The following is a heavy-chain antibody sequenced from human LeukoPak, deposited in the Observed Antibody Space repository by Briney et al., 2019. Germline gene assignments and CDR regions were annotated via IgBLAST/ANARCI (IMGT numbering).Heavy chain of an antibody. Sequence: SETLSLTCTVSGYSISGGYYWGWIRQPPGKGLEWIGTIFQSVSTYYNPSLKSRVTTSVDTSKNQFSLKLSSVTAADTAVYYCARNNSNGFDSWSQGTLVTVSS. J-gene: IGHJ4*02. D-gene: IGHD6-19*01. V-gene: IGHV4-38-2*02. CDR3: ARNNSNGFDS. CDR2: IFQSVST. CDR1: GYSISGGYY.